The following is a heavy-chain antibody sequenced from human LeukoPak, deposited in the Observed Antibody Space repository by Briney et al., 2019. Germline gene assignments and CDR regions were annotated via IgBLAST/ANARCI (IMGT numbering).Heavy chain of an antibody. J-gene: IGHJ4*02. CDR1: GGSFSGYY. CDR2: INHSGST. CDR3: ARELADTAMAQPPPTYYFDY. Sequence: SETLSLTCAVYGGSFSGYYWSWIRQPPGKGLEWIGEINHSGSTNYNPSLKSRVTISVDTSKNQFSLKLSSVTAADAAVYYCARELADTAMAQPPPTYYFDYWGQGTLVTVSS. D-gene: IGHD5-18*01. V-gene: IGHV4-34*01.